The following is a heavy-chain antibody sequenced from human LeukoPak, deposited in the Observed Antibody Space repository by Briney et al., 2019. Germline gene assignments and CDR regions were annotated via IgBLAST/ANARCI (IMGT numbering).Heavy chain of an antibody. V-gene: IGHV1-46*03. CDR3: ARGIRSWDYFDY. J-gene: IGHJ4*02. CDR2: INPSGGST. CDR1: GYTFTSYY. Sequence: ASVKVSCKASGYTFTSYYMHWVRQAPGQGLEWMGIINPSGGSTSYPQKFQGRVTMTRDTSTSTVYMELSSLRSEDTAGYYCARGIRSWDYFDYWGQGTLVTVSS. D-gene: IGHD6-13*01.